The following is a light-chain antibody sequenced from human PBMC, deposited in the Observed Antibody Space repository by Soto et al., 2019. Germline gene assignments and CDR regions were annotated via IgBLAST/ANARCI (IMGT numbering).Light chain of an antibody. CDR2: SAF. CDR1: QSVSSNY. CDR3: QYYGSSPWT. J-gene: IGKJ1*01. Sequence: EIVLTQSPGTLSLSPGERGTLSCRASQSVSSNYLAWYQQKPGQAPRLLIYSAFSSATGIPGRFSGSGSGTDFTLTISRLEPEDFAVYYCQYYGSSPWTFGQGTKVEIK. V-gene: IGKV3-20*01.